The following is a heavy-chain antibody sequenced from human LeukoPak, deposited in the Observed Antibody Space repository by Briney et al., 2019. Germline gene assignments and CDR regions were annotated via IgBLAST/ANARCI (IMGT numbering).Heavy chain of an antibody. Sequence: GGSLRLSCAASGFTFSDYSMSWVRQTPGKGLEWVANIKQDGSEKYYVDSVKGRFTISRDNAKNSLYLRMNSLRAEDTAVYYCAREFMITFGGVIVPGYYFDYWGQGTLVTVSS. CDR2: IKQDGSEK. CDR3: AREFMITFGGVIVPGYYFDY. CDR1: GFTFSDYS. J-gene: IGHJ4*02. D-gene: IGHD3-16*02. V-gene: IGHV3-7*04.